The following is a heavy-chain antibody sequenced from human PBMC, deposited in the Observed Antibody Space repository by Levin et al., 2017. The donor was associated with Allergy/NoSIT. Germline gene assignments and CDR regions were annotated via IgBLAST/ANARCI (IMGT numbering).Heavy chain of an antibody. J-gene: IGHJ6*03. CDR3: ARAQGGFQVTATVRNFYFYHMDV. CDR1: GFIFSDYT. D-gene: IGHD4-11*01. V-gene: IGHV3-21*01. CDR2: ISSLSTYI. Sequence: GGSLRLSCAASGFIFSDYTMSWVRQAPGKGLEWVASISSLSTYIYYADSLKGRFTVSRDNAENSVSLQMNSLRAEDSAVYYCARAQGGFQVTATVRNFYFYHMDVWGKGTTVTVSS.